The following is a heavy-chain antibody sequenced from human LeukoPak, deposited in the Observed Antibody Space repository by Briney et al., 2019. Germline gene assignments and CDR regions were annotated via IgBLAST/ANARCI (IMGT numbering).Heavy chain of an antibody. Sequence: ASVKASCKASGYTFTSYGISWVRQAPGQGLEWMGWISAYNGNTNYAQKLQGRVTMTTDTSTSTAYMELRSLRSDDTAVYYCARLVGYGSGSYYSSRIRNYFDYWGQGTLVTVSS. J-gene: IGHJ4*02. CDR3: ARLVGYGSGSYYSSRIRNYFDY. V-gene: IGHV1-18*01. CDR2: ISAYNGNT. D-gene: IGHD3-10*01. CDR1: GYTFTSYG.